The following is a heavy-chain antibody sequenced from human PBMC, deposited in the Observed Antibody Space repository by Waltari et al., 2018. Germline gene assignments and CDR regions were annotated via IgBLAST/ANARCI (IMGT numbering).Heavy chain of an antibody. CDR3: ARHFSSYYLSMFDY. Sequence: QLQLQESGPGLVKPSETLSLTCAVSADSIHFNSYSWGWIRQPPGEGLEWIGTISYSGSIYYNPSLKSRVTISKDTSRNQFSLNLRSVTAADTAVYYCARHFSSYYLSMFDYWGPGNLVIVSS. J-gene: IGHJ4*02. V-gene: IGHV4-39*01. D-gene: IGHD1-26*01. CDR1: ADSIHFNSYS. CDR2: ISYSGSI.